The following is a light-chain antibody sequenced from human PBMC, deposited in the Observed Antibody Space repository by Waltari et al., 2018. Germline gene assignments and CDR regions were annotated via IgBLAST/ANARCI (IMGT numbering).Light chain of an antibody. CDR1: SSNIGRYY. V-gene: IGLV1-47*01. CDR2: RNN. Sequence: QSVLTQPPSASGTPGQRVTISCPGRSSNIGRYYVYWYQHLPGTAPKLLIFRNNQRPSGVPDRFSGSKSGTSASLAIGGLRSEDEADYYCAAWDGSLRVFGGGTKVTVL. J-gene: IGLJ3*02. CDR3: AAWDGSLRV.